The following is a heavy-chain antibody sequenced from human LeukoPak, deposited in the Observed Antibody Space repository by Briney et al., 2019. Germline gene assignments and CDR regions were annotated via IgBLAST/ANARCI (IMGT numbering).Heavy chain of an antibody. CDR3: ARAPSTSEQWLSY. V-gene: IGHV1-69*13. D-gene: IGHD6-19*01. Sequence: ASVKVSCKASGYTFTGYYMHWVRQAPGQGLEWMGGIIPIFGTANYAQKFQGRVTITADESTSTAYMELSSLRSEDTAVYYCARAPSTSEQWLSYWGQGTLVTVSS. J-gene: IGHJ4*02. CDR1: GYTFTGYY. CDR2: IIPIFGTA.